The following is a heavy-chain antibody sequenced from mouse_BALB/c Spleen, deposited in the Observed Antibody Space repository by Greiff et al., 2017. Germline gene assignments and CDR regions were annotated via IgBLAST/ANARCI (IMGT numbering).Heavy chain of an antibody. CDR3: ARDLRPYWYFDV. CDR1: GFTFSSYG. J-gene: IGHJ1*01. V-gene: IGHV5-6-3*01. CDR2: INSNGGST. Sequence: EVQLVESGGGLVQPGGSLKLSCAASGFTFSSYGMSWVRQTPDKRLELVATINSNGGSTYYPDSVKGRFTISRDNAKNTLYLQMSSLKSEDTAMYYCARDLRPYWYFDVWGAGTTVTVSS. D-gene: IGHD1-1*01.